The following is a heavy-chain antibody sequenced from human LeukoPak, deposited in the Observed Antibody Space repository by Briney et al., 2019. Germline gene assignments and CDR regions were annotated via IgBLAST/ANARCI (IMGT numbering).Heavy chain of an antibody. J-gene: IGHJ2*01. V-gene: IGHV4-39*01. CDR1: GGSISSSSYY. CDR3: ARTRLSLTSSPRYFDL. D-gene: IGHD6-19*01. Sequence: SETLSLTCTVSGGSISSSSYYWGWIRQPPGKGLEWIGSIYYSGSTYYNPSLKSRVTISVDTSKNQFSLKLSSVTAADTAVYYCARTRLSLTSSPRYFDLWGRGTLVTVSS. CDR2: IYYSGST.